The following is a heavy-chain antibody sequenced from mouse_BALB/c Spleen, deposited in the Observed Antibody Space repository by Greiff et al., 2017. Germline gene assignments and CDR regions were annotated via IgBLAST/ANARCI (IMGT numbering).Heavy chain of an antibody. CDR3: ARYTAMDY. CDR2: ISSGGGNT. V-gene: IGHV5-9*03. J-gene: IGHJ4*01. Sequence: EVMLVESGGGLVKPGGSLKLSCAASGFTFSSYTMSWVRQTPEKRLEWVATISSGGGNTYYPDSVKGRFTISRDNAQNNLYLQMSSLRSEDTALYYCARYTAMDYWGQGTSVTVSS. CDR1: GFTFSSYT.